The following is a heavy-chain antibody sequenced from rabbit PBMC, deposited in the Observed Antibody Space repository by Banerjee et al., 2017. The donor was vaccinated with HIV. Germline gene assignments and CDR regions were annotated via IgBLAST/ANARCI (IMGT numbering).Heavy chain of an antibody. D-gene: IGHD1-1*01. CDR1: GFTLSTYW. CDR2: IYTGSDST. Sequence: EESGGDLVKPEGSLTLTCTASGFTLSTYWICWVRQAPGKGLEWIACIYTGSDSTYYATWAKGRFTISKTSSTTVTLQMTSLTAADTATYFCARNTANSLDYFDLWGPGTWSPS. V-gene: IGHV1S45*01. CDR3: ARNTANSLDYFDL. J-gene: IGHJ4*01.